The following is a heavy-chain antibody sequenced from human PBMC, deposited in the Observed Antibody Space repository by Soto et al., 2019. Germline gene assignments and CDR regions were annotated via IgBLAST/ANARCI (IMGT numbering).Heavy chain of an antibody. CDR3: ARVMGTAYAFEI. Sequence: GGSLRLSCAASGFTFSSYSMNWVRQAPGKGLEWVSSISSSSSYIYYADSVKGRFTISRDNAKNSLYLQMNSLRAEDTAVYYCARVMGTAYAFEIWGQGTMVTVSS. CDR2: ISSSSSYI. V-gene: IGHV3-21*01. J-gene: IGHJ3*02. CDR1: GFTFSSYS. D-gene: IGHD2-8*01.